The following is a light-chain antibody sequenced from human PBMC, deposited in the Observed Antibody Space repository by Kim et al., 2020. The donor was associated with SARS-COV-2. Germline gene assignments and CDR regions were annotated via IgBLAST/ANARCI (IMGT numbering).Light chain of an antibody. CDR3: SSPHTDNYHVV. J-gene: IGLJ2*01. V-gene: IGLV3-19*01. CDR1: SLRMCY. CDR2: CKN. Sequence: ASGQPVTIKCQGDSLRMCYGRWYQQKKREDPPLVVYCKNSRPSGIPARFSGCSSGNTASLTIIGAQAEDDEAYYCSSPHTDNYHVVFGGGTQLTVL.